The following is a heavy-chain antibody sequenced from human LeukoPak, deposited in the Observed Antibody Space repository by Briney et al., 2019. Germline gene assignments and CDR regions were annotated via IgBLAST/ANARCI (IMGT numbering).Heavy chain of an antibody. Sequence: GWSLRLSCAASGFKFSESWMSWVRQAPGKGPEWVANIKPDESEEHYVDSVKGRFTVSRDNRRNSLFLQMNSLRVEDTAVYYCATYKNWVAGDVWGQGTTVSVSS. CDR1: GFKFSESW. CDR2: IKPDESEE. CDR3: ATYKNWVAGDV. J-gene: IGHJ6*02. D-gene: IGHD1-14*01. V-gene: IGHV3-7*01.